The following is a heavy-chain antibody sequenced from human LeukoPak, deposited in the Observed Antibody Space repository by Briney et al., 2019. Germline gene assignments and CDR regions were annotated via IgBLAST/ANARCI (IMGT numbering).Heavy chain of an antibody. CDR3: ARADVLRYFDWLNPFDY. V-gene: IGHV1-18*01. CDR2: ISAYNGIT. D-gene: IGHD3-9*01. Sequence: GASVKVSCKASGYTFTSYGISWVRQAPGQGLEWMGWISAYNGITNYAQKLQGRVTMTTDTSTSTAYMELRSLRSDDTAVYYCARADVLRYFDWLNPFDYWGQGTLVTVSS. CDR1: GYTFTSYG. J-gene: IGHJ4*02.